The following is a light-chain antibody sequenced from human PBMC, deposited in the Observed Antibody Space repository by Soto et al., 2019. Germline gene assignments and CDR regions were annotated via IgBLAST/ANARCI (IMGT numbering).Light chain of an antibody. Sequence: QSVLTQPPSVSGAPGQRVTISCTGSSSNIGAGYDVHWYQQLPGTAPKLLIYGNSNRPSGVPDRFSGSKSGTSASLAITGLRAEDEADYYCQSYDTSLSGSVFGGGT. J-gene: IGLJ2*01. CDR2: GNS. CDR3: QSYDTSLSGSV. CDR1: SSNIGAGYD. V-gene: IGLV1-40*01.